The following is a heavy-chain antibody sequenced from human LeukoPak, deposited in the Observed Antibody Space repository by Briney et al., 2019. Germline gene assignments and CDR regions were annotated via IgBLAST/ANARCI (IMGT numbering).Heavy chain of an antibody. CDR1: GFTFNTFD. Sequence: GGSLRLSCAASGFTFNTFDMTWVRQAPGKGLEWVSYISSGSSSRYYADSVKGRFTISRDNSKNTLYLQMNSLRAEDTAVYYCASNKYYYDSSGSFDYWGQGTLVTVSS. V-gene: IGHV3-48*01. J-gene: IGHJ4*02. D-gene: IGHD3-22*01. CDR3: ASNKYYYDSSGSFDY. CDR2: ISSGSSSR.